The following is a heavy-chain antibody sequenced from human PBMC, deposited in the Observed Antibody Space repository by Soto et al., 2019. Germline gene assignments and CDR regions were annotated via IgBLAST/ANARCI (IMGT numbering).Heavy chain of an antibody. CDR3: ARDYVMDV. CDR2: ISTTSTYI. Sequence: GGTLRLSCAASGFTFSGDSMNGIRQAPGKGLEWVSSISTTSTYIFYADSVKGRFTISRDNANNSLHLQMNSLRAEDTAVYYCARDYVMDVWGQGTMVTVSS. J-gene: IGHJ6*02. V-gene: IGHV3-21*01. CDR1: GFTFSGDS.